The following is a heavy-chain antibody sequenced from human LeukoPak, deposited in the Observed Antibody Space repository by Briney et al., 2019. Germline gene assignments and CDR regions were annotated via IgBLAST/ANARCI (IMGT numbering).Heavy chain of an antibody. CDR3: ARHTRNMVRGAAGWFDP. J-gene: IGHJ5*02. D-gene: IGHD3-10*01. V-gene: IGHV4-39*01. CDR2: IYYSGST. Sequence: SETLSLTCTVSGGSISSSSYYWGWIRQPPGKGLEWIGSIYYSGSTYYNPSLKSRVTISVDTSKNQFSLKLSSVTAADTAVYYCARHTRNMVRGAAGWFDPWGQGTLVTVSS. CDR1: GGSISSSSYY.